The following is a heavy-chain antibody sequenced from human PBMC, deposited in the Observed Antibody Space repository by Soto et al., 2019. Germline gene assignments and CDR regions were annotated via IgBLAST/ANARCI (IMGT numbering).Heavy chain of an antibody. Sequence: SETLSLTCTVSGGSISSYYWSWIRQPPGKGLEWIGYIYYSGSTNYNPSLKSRVTISVDTSKNQFSLKLSSGTAADTAVYYCARDRAYSSSVFDYWGQGTLVTVSS. D-gene: IGHD6-6*01. J-gene: IGHJ4*02. CDR1: GGSISSYY. V-gene: IGHV4-59*12. CDR3: ARDRAYSSSVFDY. CDR2: IYYSGST.